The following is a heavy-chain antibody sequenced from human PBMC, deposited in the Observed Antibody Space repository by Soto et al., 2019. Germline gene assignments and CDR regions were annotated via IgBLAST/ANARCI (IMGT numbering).Heavy chain of an antibody. V-gene: IGHV1-69*01. J-gene: IGHJ6*02. CDR3: ARGGKERFRGSGMDV. CDR2: IISMFGAA. Sequence: QVQLVQSGAEVRKPGSSVKVSCKASGGPFSSYAISWVRQVPGQGLEWMGEIISMFGAAMYAQKFQGRATITADESASTASMALSTLRAEETPTYSCARGGKERFRGSGMDVWGQGTTVTVS. CDR1: GGPFSSYA. D-gene: IGHD1-26*01.